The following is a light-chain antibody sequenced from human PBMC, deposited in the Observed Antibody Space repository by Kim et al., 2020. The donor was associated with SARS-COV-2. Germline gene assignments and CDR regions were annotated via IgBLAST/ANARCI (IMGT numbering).Light chain of an antibody. CDR2: TDT. CDR1: SSNIGAGFD. J-gene: IGLJ1*01. Sequence: QRVTIPCTGSSSNIGAGFDAHWYQQLPGGPPKLLIYTDTNRPSGVPDRFSGSKSGTTASLTISGLLGEDEADYFCQSFDSGLSGYVFGTGTKVTVL. V-gene: IGLV1-40*01. CDR3: QSFDSGLSGYV.